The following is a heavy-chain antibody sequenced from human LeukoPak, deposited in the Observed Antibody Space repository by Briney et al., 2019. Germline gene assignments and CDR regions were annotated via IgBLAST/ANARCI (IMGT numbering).Heavy chain of an antibody. V-gene: IGHV3-30*02. J-gene: IGHJ6*03. Sequence: GGSLRLSCAASGFTFSSYGMHWVRQAPGKGLEWVAFIRYDGSNKYYADSVKGRFTISRDNSKNTLYLQMNSLRAEDTAVYYCAKEVHTAGRDYYYMDVWGKGTTVTVSS. CDR1: GFTFSSYG. D-gene: IGHD6-19*01. CDR3: AKEVHTAGRDYYYMDV. CDR2: IRYDGSNK.